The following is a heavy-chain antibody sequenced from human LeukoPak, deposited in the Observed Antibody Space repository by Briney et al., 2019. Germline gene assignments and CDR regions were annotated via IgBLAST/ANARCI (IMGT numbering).Heavy chain of an antibody. D-gene: IGHD3-22*01. V-gene: IGHV3-23*01. J-gene: IGHJ4*02. CDR3: AKPYYYDSSGYYAVPDY. Sequence: GGSLRLSCAASGFTFSSYAMSWVRQAPGKGLEWVSAISGSGGSTYYADSVKGRFTISRDNSKNTLYLQMNSLRAEDTAVYYCAKPYYYDSSGYYAVPDYWGQGTLVTVSS. CDR1: GFTFSSYA. CDR2: ISGSGGST.